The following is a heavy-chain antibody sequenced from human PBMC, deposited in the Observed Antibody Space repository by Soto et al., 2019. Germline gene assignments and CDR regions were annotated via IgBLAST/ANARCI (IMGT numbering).Heavy chain of an antibody. CDR1: GGTFSSYA. V-gene: IGHV1-69*06. CDR2: IIPIFGSA. Sequence: VASVQVSCKASGGTFSSYAISWVRPAPGQGLEWMGGIIPIFGSATYAQKFQGRVTMTADKSTSTAYMELSSLRSEDTAVYYCARQYENIVGVGALAFDIWGQGTMVTVSS. D-gene: IGHD3-22*01. J-gene: IGHJ3*02. CDR3: ARQYENIVGVGALAFDI.